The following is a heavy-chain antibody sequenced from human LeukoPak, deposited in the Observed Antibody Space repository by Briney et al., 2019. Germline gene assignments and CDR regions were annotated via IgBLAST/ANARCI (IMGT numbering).Heavy chain of an antibody. V-gene: IGHV1-8*03. Sequence: ASVKVSCKASGYTFITYDINWVRQATGQGREWMGWINPNSGNTGHAQKFQGRVTSTSNTSISTAHMELSSLRSEDTAVYYCARGPGCTSSSCAYYFDYWGQGTVVTVSS. CDR1: GYTFITYD. CDR3: ARGPGCTSSSCAYYFDY. D-gene: IGHD2-2*01. CDR2: INPNSGNT. J-gene: IGHJ4*02.